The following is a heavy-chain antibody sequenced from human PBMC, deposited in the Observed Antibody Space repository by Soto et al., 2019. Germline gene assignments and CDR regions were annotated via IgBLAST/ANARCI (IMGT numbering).Heavy chain of an antibody. CDR3: ARDGAYDGFDI. CDR1: GFSFSSYE. CDR2: IGSSGTTI. Sequence: EVQLVESGGGLVQPGWSLRLSCATSGFSFSSYEMNWVRQAPGKGLEWVSYIGSSGTTIYYADSVKGRFTISRDNAKNSLYLQMNSLRAEDTAVYYCARDGAYDGFDIWGQGTMVTVSS. D-gene: IGHD3-10*01. V-gene: IGHV3-48*03. J-gene: IGHJ3*02.